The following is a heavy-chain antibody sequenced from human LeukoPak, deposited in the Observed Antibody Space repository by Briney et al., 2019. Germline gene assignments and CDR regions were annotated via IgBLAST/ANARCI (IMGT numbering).Heavy chain of an antibody. D-gene: IGHD6-19*01. Sequence: SETLSLTCTVSGGSISSSSYWGWIRQTPGKGLEWIGEIYHSGSTNYNPSLKSRVTISVDKSKNQFSLKLSSVTAADTAVYYCARSGLYSSGWYAVGPWGQGTLVTVSS. J-gene: IGHJ4*02. V-gene: IGHV4-4*02. CDR3: ARSGLYSSGWYAVGP. CDR1: GGSISSSSY. CDR2: IYHSGST.